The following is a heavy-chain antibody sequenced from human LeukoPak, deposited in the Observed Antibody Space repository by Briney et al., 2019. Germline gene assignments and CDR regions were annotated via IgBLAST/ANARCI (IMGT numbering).Heavy chain of an antibody. V-gene: IGHV3-30*04. CDR1: GFTFSTYA. D-gene: IGHD4-11*01. Sequence: GGSLRLSCAASGFTFSTYAMLWVRQAPGQGLEWVAVISYDGSNKFYADSVKGRFTISRDNSKNTLFLQMNSLRPEDTAVYYCAKDWGEATVTNWFDPWGQGTLVTVSS. J-gene: IGHJ5*02. CDR2: ISYDGSNK. CDR3: AKDWGEATVTNWFDP.